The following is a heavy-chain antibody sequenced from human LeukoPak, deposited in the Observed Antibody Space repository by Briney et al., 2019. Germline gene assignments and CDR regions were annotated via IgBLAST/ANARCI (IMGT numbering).Heavy chain of an antibody. CDR1: GFTFSGSA. J-gene: IGHJ4*02. V-gene: IGHV3-73*01. CDR2: IRSKANSYAT. D-gene: IGHD3-22*01. CDR3: TSDYYDSSGYRDY. Sequence: GGSLKLSCAASGFTFSGSAMHWVRQASGKGLEWVGRIRSKANSYATAYAASVKGRFTISRDDSKNTAYLQMNSLKTEDTAVYYCTSDYYDSSGYRDYWGQGTLATVSS.